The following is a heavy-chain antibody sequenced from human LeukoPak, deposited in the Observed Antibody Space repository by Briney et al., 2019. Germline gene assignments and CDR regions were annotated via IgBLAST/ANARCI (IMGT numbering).Heavy chain of an antibody. V-gene: IGHV4-30-2*01. J-gene: IGHJ1*01. D-gene: IGHD2-15*01. Sequence: PSQTLSLTCAVSGGSISSGGYSWSWIRQPPGKGLEWIGYIYHSGSTYYNPSLKSRVTISVDRSKNQFSLKLSSVTAADTAVYYCARGGSSGGSWGLEYFQHWGQGTLVTDSS. CDR2: IYHSGST. CDR1: GGSISSGGYS. CDR3: ARGGSSGGSWGLEYFQH.